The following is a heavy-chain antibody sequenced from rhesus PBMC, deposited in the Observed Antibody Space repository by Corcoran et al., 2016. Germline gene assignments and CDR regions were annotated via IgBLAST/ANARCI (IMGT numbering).Heavy chain of an antibody. CDR2: IYGSGSRT. V-gene: IGHV4-169*01. CDR3: ARVYSSWSGEDY. D-gene: IGHD6-13*01. CDR1: GGSISSSY. Sequence: QLQLQESGPGLVKPSETLSVTCAVSGGSISSSYWSWIRQAPGKGLEEIGYIYGSGSRTNYNPSLKSRVTLSVDTSKNQLSLKLSSVTTADTAVYYCARVYSSWSGEDYWGQGVLVTVSS. J-gene: IGHJ4*01.